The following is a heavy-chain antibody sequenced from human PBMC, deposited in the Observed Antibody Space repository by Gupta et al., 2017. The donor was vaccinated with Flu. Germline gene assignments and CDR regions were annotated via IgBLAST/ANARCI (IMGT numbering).Heavy chain of an antibody. Sequence: QVQLVESGGGVVQPGRSLRLSCAASGFTFSSCGMHWVRQAPGKGLEWVTLISYDETNRFYADSVKGRFTISRDNSKNTLHLQTNSLRGEDTAVYYCAKGDRYNRDPSQEIDYWGQGTLVTVSS. V-gene: IGHV3-30*18. D-gene: IGHD3-16*02. CDR1: GFTFSSCG. J-gene: IGHJ4*02. CDR3: AKGDRYNRDPSQEIDY. CDR2: ISYDETNR.